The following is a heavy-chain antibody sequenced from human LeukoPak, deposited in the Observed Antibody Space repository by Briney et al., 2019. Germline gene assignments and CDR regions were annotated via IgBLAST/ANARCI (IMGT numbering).Heavy chain of an antibody. V-gene: IGHV3-13*01. CDR1: GFTFSSYD. CDR3: ARGSYGGYYYGMDV. J-gene: IGHJ6*02. CDR2: IGTAGGT. Sequence: GGSLRLSCAASGFTFSSYDMHWVRQVTGKGLQWVSAIGTAGGTYYPGSVKGRFTISRENAKISLYLQMNSLRARDTAVYYCARGSYGGYYYGMDVWGQGTTVTVSS. D-gene: IGHD4-23*01.